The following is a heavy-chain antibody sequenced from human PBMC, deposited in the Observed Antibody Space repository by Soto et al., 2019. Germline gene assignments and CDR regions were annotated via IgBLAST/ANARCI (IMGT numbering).Heavy chain of an antibody. CDR2: IISIFGTA. V-gene: IGHV1-69*12. J-gene: IGHJ4*02. Sequence: QVQLVQSGAAVKKPGSSVKVSCKASGGTFSSYAISWVRQAPGQGLEWMGGIISIFGTADYAQKFQGRVTITADESTSTAYMELSSLRSEDTAVYYCARRDYDRSGYYDLGYWGQGTLVTVSS. D-gene: IGHD3-22*01. CDR1: GGTFSSYA. CDR3: ARRDYDRSGYYDLGY.